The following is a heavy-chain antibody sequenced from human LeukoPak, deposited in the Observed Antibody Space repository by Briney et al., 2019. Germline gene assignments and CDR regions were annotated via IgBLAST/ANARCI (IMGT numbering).Heavy chain of an antibody. CDR3: ARRVPDDSAPGIAFDI. D-gene: IGHD3-22*01. J-gene: IGHJ3*02. Sequence: SQTLSLTCTVSGGSISYGGYYWTWIRQHPGKGLGWIGYMHYSGDTHYNPSLKSRVTISVDTSKNHFSLKLSSVTAAGTAMYYCARRVPDDSAPGIAFDIWGQGTMVTVSS. CDR1: GGSISYGGYY. V-gene: IGHV4-31*03. CDR2: MHYSGDT.